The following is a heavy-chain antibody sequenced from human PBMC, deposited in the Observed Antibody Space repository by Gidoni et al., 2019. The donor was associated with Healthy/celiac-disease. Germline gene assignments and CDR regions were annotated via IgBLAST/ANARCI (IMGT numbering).Heavy chain of an antibody. D-gene: IGHD2-2*01. Sequence: QVQLQQWGAGLLKPSETLSLTCAVYGGSFSGYYWSWIRQPPGKGLEWIGEINHSGSTNYNPSLKSRVTISVDTSKNQFSLKLSSVTAADTAVYYCARRGNYWREYQRAFDYWGQGTLVTVSS. J-gene: IGHJ4*02. CDR2: INHSGST. CDR1: GGSFSGYY. V-gene: IGHV4-34*01. CDR3: ARRGNYWREYQRAFDY.